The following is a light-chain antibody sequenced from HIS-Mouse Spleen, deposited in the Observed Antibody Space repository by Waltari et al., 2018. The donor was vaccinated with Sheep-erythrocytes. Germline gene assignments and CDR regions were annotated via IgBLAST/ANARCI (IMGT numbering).Light chain of an antibody. V-gene: IGLV2-11*01. Sequence: QSALTQPRSVSGSPGQSVTISCTGTSSDVCGYNYVSWYQQHPGKAPKLMIYDVSKRPSGVPDRFPGSKSGNTASLTISGLQAEDEADYYCCSYAGSYNHVFATGTKVTVL. CDR1: SSDVCGYNY. J-gene: IGLJ1*01. CDR2: DVS. CDR3: CSYAGSYNHV.